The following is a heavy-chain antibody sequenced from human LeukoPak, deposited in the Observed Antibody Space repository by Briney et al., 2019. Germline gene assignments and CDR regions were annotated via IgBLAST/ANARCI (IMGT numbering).Heavy chain of an antibody. J-gene: IGHJ4*02. Sequence: GGSLRLSCAASGFTFSSYAMSWVRQAPGKGLEWVSAISGSGGSTYYADSVKGRFTISRDNSKNTLYLQMNSLRAEDTTVYYCAKSDDSSGYYYGIVYWGQGTLVTVSS. CDR2: ISGSGGST. V-gene: IGHV3-23*01. CDR1: GFTFSSYA. CDR3: AKSDDSSGYYYGIVY. D-gene: IGHD3-22*01.